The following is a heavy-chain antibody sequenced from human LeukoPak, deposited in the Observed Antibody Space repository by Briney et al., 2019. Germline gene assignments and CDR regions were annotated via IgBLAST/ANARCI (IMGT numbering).Heavy chain of an antibody. CDR1: GFTFSSHA. J-gene: IGHJ4*02. CDR3: ARDRGYSGYDSADY. V-gene: IGHV3-23*01. CDR2: ISGSGGST. Sequence: GGSLRVSCEASGFTFSSHAMIWVRQAPGKGLEWVSGISGSGGSTYYADSVKGRFTISRDSSKNTLYLQMNSLRAEDTAVYYCARDRGYSGYDSADYWGQGTLVTVSS. D-gene: IGHD5-12*01.